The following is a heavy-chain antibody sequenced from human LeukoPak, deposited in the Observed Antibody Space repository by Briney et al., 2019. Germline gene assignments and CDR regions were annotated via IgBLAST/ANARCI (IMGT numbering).Heavy chain of an antibody. CDR2: INPNSGGT. CDR3: ARDSGWYN. Sequence: ASVKVSCKASGYTFTVNYMHWVRQAPGQGLEWMGWINPNSGGTSYAQKFQGRVTMTRDTSISTAYMELSRLRSDDTAVYYCARDSGWYNWGQGTLVTVSS. V-gene: IGHV1-2*02. D-gene: IGHD6-19*01. J-gene: IGHJ4*02. CDR1: GYTFTVNY.